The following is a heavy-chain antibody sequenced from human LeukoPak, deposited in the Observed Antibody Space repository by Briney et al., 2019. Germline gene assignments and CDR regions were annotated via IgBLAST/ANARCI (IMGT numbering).Heavy chain of an antibody. CDR1: GFTFNNYA. D-gene: IGHD3-16*02. J-gene: IGHJ4*02. CDR2: IYSGGST. Sequence: PGGSLRLSCAASGFTFNNYAMHWVRQAPGKGLEWVSVIYSGGSTYYADSVKGRFTISRDNSKNTLYLQMNSLGAEDTAVYYCARDRVDYVWGSYRLGYFDYWGQGTLVTVSS. CDR3: ARDRVDYVWGSYRLGYFDY. V-gene: IGHV3-66*01.